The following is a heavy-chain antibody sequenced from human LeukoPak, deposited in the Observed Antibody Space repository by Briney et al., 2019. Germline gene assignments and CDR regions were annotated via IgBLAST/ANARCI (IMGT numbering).Heavy chain of an antibody. CDR1: GGSISTYY. J-gene: IGHJ2*01. D-gene: IGHD3-16*02. Sequence: PSETLSLTCTVLGGSISTYYWSWIRQPPGKGLEWIGYIYTSGSTKYNPSLKSRVNISIDTSKNQFSLKLRSVTAADTAVYYCARQSSFWYFDLWGRGTLVTVSS. V-gene: IGHV4-4*09. CDR2: IYTSGST. CDR3: ARQSSFWYFDL.